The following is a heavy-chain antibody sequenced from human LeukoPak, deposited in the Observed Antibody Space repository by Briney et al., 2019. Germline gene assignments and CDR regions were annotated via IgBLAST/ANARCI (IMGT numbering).Heavy chain of an antibody. CDR3: ATAQYGSGSYYNKPRGYFDY. D-gene: IGHD3-10*01. V-gene: IGHV1-24*01. CDR1: GYTLTDLS. J-gene: IGHJ4*02. Sequence: ASVKVSCKVSGYTLTDLSMHWVRQAPGKGLEWMGGFDPEDGETIYAQKFQGRVTMTEDTSTDTAYMELSSLRSEDTAVYYCATAQYGSGSYYNKPRGYFDYWGQGTLVTVSS. CDR2: FDPEDGET.